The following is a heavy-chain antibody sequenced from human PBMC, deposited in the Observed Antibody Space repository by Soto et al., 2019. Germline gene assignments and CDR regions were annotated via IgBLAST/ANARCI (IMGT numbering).Heavy chain of an antibody. CDR2: INPSGGST. J-gene: IGHJ4*02. CDR3: ALPDYYDSSGYLTPLDY. V-gene: IGHV1-46*03. Sequence: ASVQVSCKASGYTFTSYYMHWVRQAPGQGLEWMGIINPSGGSTSYAQKFQGRVTMTRDTSTSTVYMELSSLRSEDTAVYYCALPDYYDSSGYLTPLDYWGQGTLVTVSS. D-gene: IGHD3-22*01. CDR1: GYTFTSYY.